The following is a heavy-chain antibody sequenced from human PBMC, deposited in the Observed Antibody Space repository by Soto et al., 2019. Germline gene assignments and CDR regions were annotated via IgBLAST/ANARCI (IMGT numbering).Heavy chain of an antibody. D-gene: IGHD6-19*01. CDR3: ARAVSSSGWSWFDP. Sequence: PGGSLRLSCAASGFTFSSYWMSWVRQAPGKGLEWVANIKQDGSEKYYVDSVKGRFTISRDNAKDSLYLQMNSLRAEDTAVYYCARAVSSSGWSWFDPWGQGTLVTVSS. CDR2: IKQDGSEK. J-gene: IGHJ5*02. CDR1: GFTFSSYW. V-gene: IGHV3-7*03.